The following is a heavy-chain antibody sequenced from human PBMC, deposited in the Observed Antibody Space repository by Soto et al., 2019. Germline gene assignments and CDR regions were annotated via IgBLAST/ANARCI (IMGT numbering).Heavy chain of an antibody. J-gene: IGHJ3*02. CDR1: GSAFSDHY. D-gene: IGHD1-26*01. CDR3: TRGYSGLDIYAFDI. V-gene: IGHV3-72*01. Sequence: PGGSLRLSCAASGSAFSDHYMDWVRQAPGKGLEWVGRSGNRANSDTTEYGSSVKGRFTISRDDSKNSMYLQMNSLKTEDTAVYYCTRGYSGLDIYAFDIWGPGTLVTVS. CDR2: SGNRANSDTT.